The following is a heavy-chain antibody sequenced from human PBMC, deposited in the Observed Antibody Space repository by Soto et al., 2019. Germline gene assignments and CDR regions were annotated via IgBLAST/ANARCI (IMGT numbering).Heavy chain of an antibody. Sequence: QVQVVQSGVEVRRPGSSVKVSCKASGATFKKCVISWVRHAPGQGLEWMGGIIPLFGTTDFAQRFQGRLTITTDESTPTAYMELCMLRSEDTATYYCAAELGFGKLSVVWGQGTTVIVSS. CDR2: IIPLFGTT. J-gene: IGHJ6*02. D-gene: IGHD3-10*01. CDR3: AAELGFGKLSVV. CDR1: GATFKKCV. V-gene: IGHV1-69*01.